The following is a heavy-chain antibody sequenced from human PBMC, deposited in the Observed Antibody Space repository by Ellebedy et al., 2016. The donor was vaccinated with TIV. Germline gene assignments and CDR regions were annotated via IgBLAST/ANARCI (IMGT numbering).Heavy chain of an antibody. CDR3: ARMKAVAGTFVIDS. CDR1: NDSISDYY. D-gene: IGHD6-19*01. CDR2: VFYSGST. J-gene: IGHJ4*02. V-gene: IGHV4-59*01. Sequence: SETLSLTCVVSNDSISDYYWSWIRQPPGKGLQWIGYVFYSGSTHYNPSLKSRVTTSVDTSKKQFALRLSSVTAADTAFYFCARMKAVAGTFVIDSWGLGTLVTVSS.